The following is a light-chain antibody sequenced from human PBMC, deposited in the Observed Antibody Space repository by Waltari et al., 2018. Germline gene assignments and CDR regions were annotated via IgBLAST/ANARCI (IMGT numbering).Light chain of an antibody. CDR3: AAWDDSLSAWL. J-gene: IGLJ2*01. CDR1: SSNIGRNT. CDR2: IND. V-gene: IGLV1-44*01. Sequence: QSVLTQPPSASGTPGQRVIISCSGSSSNIGRNTVNWYQQVPGTAPRRVMFINDQRPSGVRDRFSASKSGTSASLAISGLQSEDEADYYCAAWDDSLSAWLFGGGTKLTVL.